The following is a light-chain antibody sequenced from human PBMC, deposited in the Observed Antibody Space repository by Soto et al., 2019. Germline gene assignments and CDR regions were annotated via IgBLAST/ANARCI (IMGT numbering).Light chain of an antibody. CDR1: QSVSSSY. V-gene: IGKV3-20*01. CDR3: QQYGSSPRT. J-gene: IGKJ1*01. CDR2: GAS. Sequence: EIVLTQSPGTLSLSPGERATLSCRASQSVSSSYLAWYQQKPGQAHRLLSYGASSRATGIPDRFSGSGSGTDFTLTSSKLGPEDFAVYYCQQYGSSPRTFGQGTKVEIK.